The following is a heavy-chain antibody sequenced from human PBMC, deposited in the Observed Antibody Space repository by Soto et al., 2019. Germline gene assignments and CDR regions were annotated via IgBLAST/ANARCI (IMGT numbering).Heavy chain of an antibody. Sequence: QVQLVQSGAEVKKPGSSVQVSCKASGGTFSSYAIRWVRQAPGQGLEWMGGIIPIFGTANYAQKFQGRVTITADESTRTVYMELSSLRSEDTGVDYCARTTYSSSSEYYYGMDVWGQGTTVTVSS. CDR3: ARTTYSSSSEYYYGMDV. V-gene: IGHV1-69*01. CDR1: GGTFSSYA. D-gene: IGHD6-6*01. CDR2: IIPIFGTA. J-gene: IGHJ6*02.